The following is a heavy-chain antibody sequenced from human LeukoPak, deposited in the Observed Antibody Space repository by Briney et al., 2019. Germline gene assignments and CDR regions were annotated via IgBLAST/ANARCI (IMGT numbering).Heavy chain of an antibody. D-gene: IGHD5-12*01. V-gene: IGHV3-13*01. CDR1: GFTLSNHD. Sequence: PGGSLRLSCAASGFTLSNHDMHWVRQATGKGLEWVSAIGTAVTADRTYYADSVKGRFTISRDNSKNTLYLQMNSLRAEDTAVYYCAREHSGYDFPGRDYYYMDVWGKGTTVTVSS. CDR3: AREHSGYDFPGRDYYYMDV. CDR2: IGTAVTADRT. J-gene: IGHJ6*03.